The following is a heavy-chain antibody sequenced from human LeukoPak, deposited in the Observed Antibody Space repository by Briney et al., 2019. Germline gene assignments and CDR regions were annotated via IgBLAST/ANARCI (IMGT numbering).Heavy chain of an antibody. CDR3: ARTRGITIFEDAFDI. J-gene: IGHJ3*02. V-gene: IGHV1-69*05. Sequence: SVKVSCKASGGTFSSYAISWVRQAPGQGLEWMGGIIPIFGTANYAQKFQGRVTITTDESTSTAYMELSSLRSEDTAVYYCARTRGITIFEDAFDIWGQGTMVTVSS. CDR1: GGTFSSYA. D-gene: IGHD3-3*01. CDR2: IIPIFGTA.